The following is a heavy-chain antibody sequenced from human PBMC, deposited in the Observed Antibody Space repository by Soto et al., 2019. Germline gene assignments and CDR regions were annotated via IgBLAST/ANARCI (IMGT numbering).Heavy chain of an antibody. CDR3: ARERAHRDYFDY. CDR2: ISNDGALK. CDR1: GITFSRYA. J-gene: IGHJ4*02. V-gene: IGHV3-30-3*01. Sequence: QVQLVESGGGVVPPGRSLRLSCAASGITFSRYALPWVRQAPGKGLEWVAVISNDGALKVYADSVKGRFTISRDNSKSTLDQKMDSLRADETAVDYCARERAHRDYFDYRGPGTRRTVTA.